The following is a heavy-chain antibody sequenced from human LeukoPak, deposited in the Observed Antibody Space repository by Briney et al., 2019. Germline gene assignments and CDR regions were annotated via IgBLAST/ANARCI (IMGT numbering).Heavy chain of an antibody. CDR1: GYSISSGYY. CDR3: ARVMAARFDY. J-gene: IGHJ4*02. Sequence: PSETLSLTCTVSGYSISSGYYWGWIRQSPGKGLEWIGSLYHSGNTYYNPSLKSRVTISVDTSKNQFSLKLSSVTAADTAVYYCARVMAARFDYWGQGTLVTVSS. D-gene: IGHD6-6*01. V-gene: IGHV4-38-2*02. CDR2: LYHSGNT.